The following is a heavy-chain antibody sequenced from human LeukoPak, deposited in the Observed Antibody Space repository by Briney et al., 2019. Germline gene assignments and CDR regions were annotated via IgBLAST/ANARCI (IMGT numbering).Heavy chain of an antibody. CDR1: GFTFNSYG. J-gene: IGHJ6*03. D-gene: IGHD3-3*01. CDR3: ARGGDFWSGYSRGYYMDV. Sequence: GGSLRLSCAASGFTFNSYGMNWVRQAPGKGLEWVSGISGGGGSTYYADSVKGRFTISRDNSKNTLYLQMNSLRAEDTAVYYCARGGDFWSGYSRGYYMDVWGKGTTVTVSS. CDR2: ISGGGGST. V-gene: IGHV3-23*01.